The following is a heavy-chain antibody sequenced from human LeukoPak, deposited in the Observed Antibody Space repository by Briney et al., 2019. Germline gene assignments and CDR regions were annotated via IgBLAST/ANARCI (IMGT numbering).Heavy chain of an antibody. CDR3: ARGWDTGYGYYGMDV. CDR1: GGSISSYY. D-gene: IGHD5-18*01. V-gene: IGHV4-59*01. Sequence: SETLSLTCTVSGGSISSYYLSWIRQSPGKGLEWIGYIYDTGSTNYNPSLKSRVIMSVDTSKTQVSLRVRSVTAADTAVYYCARGWDTGYGYYGMDVWGQGTTVTVSS. CDR2: IYDTGST. J-gene: IGHJ6*02.